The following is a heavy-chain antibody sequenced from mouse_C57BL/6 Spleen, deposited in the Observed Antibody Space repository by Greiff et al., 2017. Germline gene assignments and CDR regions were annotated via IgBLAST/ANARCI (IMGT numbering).Heavy chain of an antibody. D-gene: IGHD2-4*01. V-gene: IGHV1-82*01. CDR3: VRGYDYDRGYAKCY. J-gene: IGHJ4*01. CDR2: IDPGDGDT. CDR1: GYAFSSSW. Sequence: QVQLQQSGPELVKPGASVKISCKASGYAFSSSWMNWVKQRPGKGLEWIGRIDPGDGDTNYNGKFKGKATLTADKSSSTAYMHLSSLASEDSAVYLCVRGYDYDRGYAKCYWGQGASVTVAS.